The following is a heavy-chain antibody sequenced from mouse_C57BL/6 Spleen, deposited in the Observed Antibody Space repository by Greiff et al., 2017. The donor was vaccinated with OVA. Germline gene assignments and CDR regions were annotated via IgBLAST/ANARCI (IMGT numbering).Heavy chain of an antibody. D-gene: IGHD2-4*01. CDR3: ARYDYDVYYFDY. CDR2: ISSGGSYT. CDR1: GFTFSSYG. J-gene: IGHJ2*01. V-gene: IGHV5-6*01. Sequence: EVKLMESGGDLVKPGGSLKLSCAASGFTFSSYGMSWVRQTPDKRLEWVATISSGGSYTYYPDSVKGRFTISRDNAKNTLYLQMSSLKSEDTAMYYCARYDYDVYYFDYWGQGTTLTVSS.